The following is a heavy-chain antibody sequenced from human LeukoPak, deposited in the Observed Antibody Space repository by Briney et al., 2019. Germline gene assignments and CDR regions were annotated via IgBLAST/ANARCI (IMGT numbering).Heavy chain of an antibody. V-gene: IGHV1-58*02. J-gene: IGHJ4*02. D-gene: IGHD3-16*01. CDR3: AADLSNPRMGASYLDS. Sequence: ASVKVSCKASGYTFTRHDINWVRQAPGQGLEWIGWIIVGSGATKCAQDFQERVTITRDLSTSTLYMELRSLTSEDTAVYYCAADLSNPRMGASYLDSWGQGTLVTVSS. CDR1: GYTFTRHD. CDR2: IIVGSGAT.